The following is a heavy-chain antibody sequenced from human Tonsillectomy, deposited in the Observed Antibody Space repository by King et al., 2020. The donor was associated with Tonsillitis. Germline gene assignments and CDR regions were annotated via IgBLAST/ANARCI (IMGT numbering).Heavy chain of an antibody. Sequence: VQLQESGPGLVKPSQTLSLTCTVSGASISNGDYYWSWIRQHPGKGLEWIGYISYSGSTYYDPSLQSRVTMSVDTSKNQFSLKLSPVAAADSAVYYCASYAYTFWTSIGWGQGTLVTVSS. D-gene: IGHD3/OR15-3a*01. V-gene: IGHV4-31*03. CDR3: ASYAYTFWTSIG. J-gene: IGHJ4*02. CDR1: GASISNGDYY. CDR2: ISYSGST.